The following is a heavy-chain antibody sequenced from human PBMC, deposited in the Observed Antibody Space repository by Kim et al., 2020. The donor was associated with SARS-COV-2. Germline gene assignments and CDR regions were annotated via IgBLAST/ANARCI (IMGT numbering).Heavy chain of an antibody. J-gene: IGHJ1*01. V-gene: IGHV4-4*02. CDR2: IYHGGNT. CDR1: GGSVISNNW. Sequence: SETLSLTCEVSGGSVISNNWWSWVRQPPVKGLEWIGGIYHGGNTNYNPSLKSRVTIFVDTSKNQFSLKLTSVTAADTAVYYCARGEGYAGSGFYWLFEY. CDR3: ARGEGYAGSGFYWLFEY. D-gene: IGHD3-10*01.